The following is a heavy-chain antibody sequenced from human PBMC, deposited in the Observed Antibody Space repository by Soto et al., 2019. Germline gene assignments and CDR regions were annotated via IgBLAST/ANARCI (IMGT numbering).Heavy chain of an antibody. J-gene: IGHJ4*02. CDR1: GYTFTGYA. V-gene: IGHV1-3*01. CDR3: ARAVAVPADFEY. CDR2: INAGNGNT. D-gene: IGHD6-19*01. Sequence: GASVKVSYKASGYTFTGYAMHWVRQAPGQRLEWMGWINAGNGNTKYSQKFQGRVTITRDTSASTAYMELSSLRSEDTAVYYCARAVAVPADFEYWGQGTLVTVSS.